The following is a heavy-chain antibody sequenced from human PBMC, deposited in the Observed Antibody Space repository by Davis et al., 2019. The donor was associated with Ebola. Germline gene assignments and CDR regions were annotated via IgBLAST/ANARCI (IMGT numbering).Heavy chain of an antibody. D-gene: IGHD6-19*01. Sequence: SETLSLTCAVYGGSFSGYYWSWIRQPPGKGLEWIGEINRSGSTNYDPSLKSRVTISADTSKNQFSLKLNSVTAADTAVYYCTRTTRDSGWFIDFWGRGTRVTVSS. J-gene: IGHJ4*02. CDR2: INRSGST. CDR1: GGSFSGYY. CDR3: TRTTRDSGWFIDF. V-gene: IGHV4-34*01.